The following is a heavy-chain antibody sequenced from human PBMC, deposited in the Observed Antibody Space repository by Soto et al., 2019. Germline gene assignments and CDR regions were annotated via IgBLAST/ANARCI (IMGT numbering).Heavy chain of an antibody. CDR1: GGSISSYY. CDR3: AREKYGGYFDY. V-gene: IGHV4-59*01. CDR2: IYYSGST. Sequence: SETLSLTCTVSGGSISSYYWSWIRQPPGKGLEWIGHIYYSGSTNYNPSLKSRVTISVDTSKKQFSLKLSSVTAADTAEYYCAREKYGGYFDYWGQGTLVTVSS. J-gene: IGHJ4*02. D-gene: IGHD2-15*01.